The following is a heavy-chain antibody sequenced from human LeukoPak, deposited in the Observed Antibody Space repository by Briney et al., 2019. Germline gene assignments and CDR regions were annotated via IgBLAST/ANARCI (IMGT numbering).Heavy chain of an antibody. CDR2: IDPNSGGT. D-gene: IGHD3-3*01. CDR3: ARVAIFGVVPKSDDAFDI. J-gene: IGHJ3*02. CDR1: GYTLTELS. Sequence: ASVKISCKVSGYTLTELSMHWVRQAPGKGLEWMGWIDPNSGGTNYAQKFQGRVTMTRDTSISTAYMELSRLRSDDTAVYYCARVAIFGVVPKSDDAFDIWGQGTMVTVSS. V-gene: IGHV1-2*02.